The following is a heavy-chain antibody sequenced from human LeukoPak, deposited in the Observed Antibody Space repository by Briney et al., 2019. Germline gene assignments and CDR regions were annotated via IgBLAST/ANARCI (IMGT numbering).Heavy chain of an antibody. CDR1: GFTFSSYA. D-gene: IGHD2-2*01. CDR3: ERTVHCSSTSCYFDAFDI. J-gene: IGHJ3*02. Sequence: GGSLRLSCAASGFTFSSYAMSWVRQAPGKGLEWVSAISGSGGSTCYADSVKGRFTISRDNSKNTLYLQMNSLRAEDTAVYYCERTVHCSSTSCYFDAFDIWGQGTMVTVSS. V-gene: IGHV3-23*01. CDR2: ISGSGGST.